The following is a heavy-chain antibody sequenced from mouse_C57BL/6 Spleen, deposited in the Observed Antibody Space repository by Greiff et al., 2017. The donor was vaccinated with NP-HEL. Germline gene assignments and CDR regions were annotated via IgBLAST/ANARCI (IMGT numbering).Heavy chain of an antibody. D-gene: IGHD1-1*01. CDR3: ARSSSPPWFAY. CDR1: GYTFTSYW. CDR2: IHPNSGST. Sequence: QVQLKQPGAELVKPGASVKLSCKASGYTFTSYWMHWVKQRPGQGLEWIGMIHPNSGSTNYNEKFKSKATLTVDKSSSTAYMQLSSLTSEDSAVYYCARSSSPPWFAYWGQGTLVTVSA. V-gene: IGHV1-64*01. J-gene: IGHJ3*01.